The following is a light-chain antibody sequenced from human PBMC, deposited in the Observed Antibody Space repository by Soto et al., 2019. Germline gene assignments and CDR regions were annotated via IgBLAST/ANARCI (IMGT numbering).Light chain of an antibody. CDR2: KAS. J-gene: IGKJ4*01. CDR1: QSISSW. CDR3: QQYSSTSLLT. V-gene: IGKV1-5*03. Sequence: DIQMTESPSTLCXXXXXXVTXXGRASQSISSWLAWYQQKPGKAPKLLIYKASSLESGVSSRFSGSGSGTEFTLTISSLQPDDLATYYCQQYSSTSLLTFGGGTKVDIK.